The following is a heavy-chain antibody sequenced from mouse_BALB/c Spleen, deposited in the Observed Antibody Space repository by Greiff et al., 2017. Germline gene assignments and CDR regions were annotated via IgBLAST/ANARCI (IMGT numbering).Heavy chain of an antibody. J-gene: IGHJ1*01. CDR2: IYPGNVNT. CDR3: ARVYGSSLWYFDV. CDR1: GYSFTSYW. Sequence: QVQLQQPGAELVRPGASVKLSCKASGYSFTSYWMNWVKQRPGQGLEWIGWIYPGNVNTKYNEKFKGKATLTADKSSSTAYMQLSSLTSEDSAVYFCARVYGSSLWYFDVWGAGTTVTVSS. V-gene: IGHV1S56*01. D-gene: IGHD1-1*01.